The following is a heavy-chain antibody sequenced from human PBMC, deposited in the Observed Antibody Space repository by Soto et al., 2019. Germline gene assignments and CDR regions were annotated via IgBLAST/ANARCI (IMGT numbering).Heavy chain of an antibody. CDR1: GFSLTTSGVG. D-gene: IGHD3-3*01. Sequence: QITLNESGPTPVKPRQPLTLTCTFSGFSLTTSGVGVGWIRQSPGKAPEWLALSYWDDDKRYSPSLKSRLTITKDTPKNQVVLTMADLDPADTATYYCAHRVLRTVFGLVTTTAIYFDFWGQGTPVAVSS. CDR3: AHRVLRTVFGLVTTTAIYFDF. V-gene: IGHV2-5*02. J-gene: IGHJ4*02. CDR2: SYWDDDK.